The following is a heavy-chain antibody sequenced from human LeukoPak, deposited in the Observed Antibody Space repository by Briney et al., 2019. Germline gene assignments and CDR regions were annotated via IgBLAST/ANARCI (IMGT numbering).Heavy chain of an antibody. Sequence: GGSLRLSCAASGFTFSTYWMTWVRQAPGKGLEWVSYISSSGSTIYYADSVKGRFTISRDNAKNSLYLQMNSLRAEDTAVYYCARGYSGSYFDYWGQGTLVTVSS. V-gene: IGHV3-48*04. CDR2: ISSSGSTI. D-gene: IGHD1-26*01. CDR3: ARGYSGSYFDY. CDR1: GFTFSTYW. J-gene: IGHJ4*02.